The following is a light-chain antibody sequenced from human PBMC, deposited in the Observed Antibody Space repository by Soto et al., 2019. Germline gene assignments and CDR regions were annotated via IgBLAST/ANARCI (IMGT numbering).Light chain of an antibody. Sequence: QSALTQPASVSGSPGQSITISCTGTNNDVGGYNLVSWYQQYPGKAPKLVIYEANKRPSGVSDRFSGSRSGNTASLTISALQVEDEAVYSCCSFAGGAIFVFGGGTKVTVL. J-gene: IGLJ3*02. CDR3: CSFAGGAIFV. V-gene: IGLV2-23*02. CDR2: EAN. CDR1: NNDVGGYNL.